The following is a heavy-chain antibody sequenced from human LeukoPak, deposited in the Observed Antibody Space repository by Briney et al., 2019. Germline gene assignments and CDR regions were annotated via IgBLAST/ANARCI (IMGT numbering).Heavy chain of an antibody. CDR1: GGSISSYY. J-gene: IGHJ6*02. CDR2: IYTSGST. CDR3: ARDARRSSGWYWGGYYYYGMDV. V-gene: IGHV4-4*07. Sequence: SETLSLTCTVSGGSISSYYWSWIRQPAGKGLEWIGRIYTSGSTNYNPSLKSRATMSVDTSKNQFSLKLSSVTAADTAVYYCARDARRSSGWYWGGYYYYGMDVWGQGTTVTVSS. D-gene: IGHD6-19*01.